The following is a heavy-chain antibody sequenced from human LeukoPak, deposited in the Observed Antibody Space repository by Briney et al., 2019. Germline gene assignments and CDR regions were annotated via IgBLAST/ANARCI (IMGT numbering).Heavy chain of an antibody. J-gene: IGHJ4*02. CDR3: ARVRLRGRSGGSFDY. Sequence: SEALSLTCAVNGGSFSAYYWSWIRQPPGKGLEWIGEVNYSGSTNYNPSLKTRVTISVDSSKDQFSLKLSSLTAADTAVYYCARVRLRGRSGGSFDYWGQGTLVTVSS. D-gene: IGHD5-12*01. CDR1: GGSFSAYY. CDR2: VNYSGST. V-gene: IGHV4-34*01.